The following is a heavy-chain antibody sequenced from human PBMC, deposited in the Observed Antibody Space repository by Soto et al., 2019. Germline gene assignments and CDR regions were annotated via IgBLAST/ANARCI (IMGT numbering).Heavy chain of an antibody. D-gene: IGHD2-21*02. Sequence: SETLSLTCTVSGRSLSSSSYFWGWIRQPPGKGLEWIGSIYYSGSTYYNPSLKTRVTVSVDTSKNQFSLRLSSVTAADTAVYYCARHPSDFWFDPWGQGTLVTVSS. CDR1: GRSLSSSSYF. V-gene: IGHV4-39*01. CDR3: ARHPSDFWFDP. CDR2: IYYSGST. J-gene: IGHJ5*02.